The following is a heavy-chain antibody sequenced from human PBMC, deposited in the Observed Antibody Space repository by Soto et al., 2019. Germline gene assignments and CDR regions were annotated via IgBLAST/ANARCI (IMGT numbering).Heavy chain of an antibody. CDR1: GFTFSLSA. D-gene: IGHD3-9*01. J-gene: IGHJ4*02. Sequence: EVQLLESGGGFVQPGESLRLSCAASGFTFSLSAMSWVRQAPGSGLYWVSSLSGGGSTTDDADSVKGRFTISRDNSKNTVHLQMNSLRAEDTAVYYCAKGPEYDILTGCDYWGQGALVTVSS. CDR3: AKGPEYDILTGCDY. CDR2: LSGGGSTT. V-gene: IGHV3-23*01.